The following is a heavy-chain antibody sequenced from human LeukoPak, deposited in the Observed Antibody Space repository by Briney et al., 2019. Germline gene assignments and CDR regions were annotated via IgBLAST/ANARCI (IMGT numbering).Heavy chain of an antibody. V-gene: IGHV1-24*01. D-gene: IGHD6-19*01. CDR1: GYTLTELS. J-gene: IGHJ4*02. CDR2: FDPEDGET. CDR3: ATDRPQWRPGVRY. Sequence: GASVKVSCKVSGYTLTELSMHWVRQAPGKGLEWRGGFDPEDGETIYAQKFQGRVTMTEDTSTETAYMELSSLRSEDTAVYSCATDRPQWRPGVRYWGQGTLVTVSS.